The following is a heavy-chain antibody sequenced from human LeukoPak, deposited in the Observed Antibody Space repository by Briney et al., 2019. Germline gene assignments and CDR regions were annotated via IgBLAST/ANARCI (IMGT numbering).Heavy chain of an antibody. V-gene: IGHV1-18*01. CDR3: ARDYGSGSYSYFDY. CDR1: GYTFTSYG. D-gene: IGHD3-10*01. CDR2: ISAYNGNT. Sequence: ASVKVSCKASGYTFTSYGISWVRQAPGQGLEWMGWISAYNGNTNYAQKLQGRVTMTTDTSTSTAYMDLRSLRSDDTAVYYCARDYGSGSYSYFDYWGQGTLVTVSS. J-gene: IGHJ4*02.